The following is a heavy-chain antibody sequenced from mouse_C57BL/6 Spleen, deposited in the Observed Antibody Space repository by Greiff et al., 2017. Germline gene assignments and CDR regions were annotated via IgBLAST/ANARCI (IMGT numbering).Heavy chain of an antibody. Sequence: EVQRVESGEGLVKPGGSLKLSCAASGFTFSSYAMSWVRQTPEKRLEWVAYISSGGDYIYYADTVKGRFTISRDNARNTLYLQMSSLKSEDTAMYYCTRVNYGSEEGYYFDYWGQGTTLTVSS. CDR3: TRVNYGSEEGYYFDY. J-gene: IGHJ2*01. CDR2: ISSGGDYI. V-gene: IGHV5-9-1*02. CDR1: GFTFSSYA. D-gene: IGHD1-1*01.